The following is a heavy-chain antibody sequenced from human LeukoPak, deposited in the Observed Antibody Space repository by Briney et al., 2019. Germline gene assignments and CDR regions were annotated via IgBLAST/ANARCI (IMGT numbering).Heavy chain of an antibody. D-gene: IGHD4-17*01. J-gene: IGHJ4*02. V-gene: IGHV4-34*01. CDR2: INHSGST. CDR1: GGSISSYY. Sequence: PSETLSLTCTVSGGSISSYYWSWIRQPPGKGLEWIGEINHSGSTNYNPSLKSRVTISVDTSKNQFSLKLSSVTAADTAVYYCAREGDYGDYIDYWGQGTLVTVSS. CDR3: AREGDYGDYIDY.